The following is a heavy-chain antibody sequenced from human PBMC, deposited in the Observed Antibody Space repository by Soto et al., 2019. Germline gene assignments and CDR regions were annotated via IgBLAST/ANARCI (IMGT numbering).Heavy chain of an antibody. CDR3: VASLAASGLNWLDP. CDR1: GGSISEKY. V-gene: IGHV4-4*07. D-gene: IGHD6-13*01. CDR2: IFANGHT. Sequence: SETLSLTCIVSGGSISEKYWNWVRQPPGKGLEWIGLIFANGHTDYNPSLKSRVTMSVDASKNQFSLRLTSMTAADTAVYYCVASLAASGLNWLDPWGRGTLVTVPQ. J-gene: IGHJ5*02.